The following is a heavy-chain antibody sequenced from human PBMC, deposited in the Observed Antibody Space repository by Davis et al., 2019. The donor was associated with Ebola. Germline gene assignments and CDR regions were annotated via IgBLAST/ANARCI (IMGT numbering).Heavy chain of an antibody. J-gene: IGHJ6*02. CDR2: IIPIFGTA. CDR1: GGTFSSYA. Sequence: SVKVSCKASGGTFSSYAISWVRQAPGQGLEWMGGIIPIFGTANYAQKFQGRVTITADESTSTAYMELSSLRSEDTAVYYCARWRYYYYGMDVWGQGTTVTVSS. V-gene: IGHV1-69*13. CDR3: ARWRYYYYGMDV.